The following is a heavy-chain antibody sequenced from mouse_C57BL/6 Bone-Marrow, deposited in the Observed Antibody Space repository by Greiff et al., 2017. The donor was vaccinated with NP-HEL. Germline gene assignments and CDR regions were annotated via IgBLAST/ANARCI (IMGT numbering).Heavy chain of an antibody. CDR3: ARYDYDPFAY. D-gene: IGHD2-4*01. CDR1: GYTFTSYW. V-gene: IGHV1-61*01. CDR2: IYPSDSET. Sequence: QVQLQQPGAELVRPGSSVKLSCKASGYTFTSYWMDWVKQRPGQGLEWIGNIYPSDSETHYNQKFKDKATLTVDKSSSTAYMQLSSLTSEDSAVYYCARYDYDPFAYWGKGTLVTVAA. J-gene: IGHJ3*01.